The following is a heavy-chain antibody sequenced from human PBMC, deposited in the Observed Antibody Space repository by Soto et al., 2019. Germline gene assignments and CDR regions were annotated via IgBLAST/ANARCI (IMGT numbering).Heavy chain of an antibody. D-gene: IGHD3-10*01. CDR2: ISGSGGST. CDR1: GFTFSSYA. J-gene: IGHJ4*02. V-gene: IGHV3-23*01. CDR3: ARDEGVAMVRGYDS. Sequence: PGGSLRLSCAASGFTFSSYAMSWVRQAPGKGLEWVSAISGSGGSTYYADSVKGRFTISRDNAKSTLYLQMNSLEAEDTAVYYCARDEGVAMVRGYDSWGQGTLVTVSS.